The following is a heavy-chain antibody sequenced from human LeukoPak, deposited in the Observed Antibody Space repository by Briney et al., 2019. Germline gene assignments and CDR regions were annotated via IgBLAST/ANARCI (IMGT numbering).Heavy chain of an antibody. CDR2: IYHSGST. V-gene: IGHV4-39*07. Sequence: SETLSLTCTVSGGSISSSSYYWGWIRQPPGKGLEWIGSIYHSGSTYYNPSLKSRVTISVDTSKNQFSLKLSSVTAADTAVYYCARGAGTDYYYYYMDVWGKGTTVTVSS. J-gene: IGHJ6*03. CDR3: ARGAGTDYYYYYMDV. D-gene: IGHD6-19*01. CDR1: GGSISSSSYY.